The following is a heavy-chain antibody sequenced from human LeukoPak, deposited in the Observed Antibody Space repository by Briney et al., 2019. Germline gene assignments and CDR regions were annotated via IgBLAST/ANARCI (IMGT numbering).Heavy chain of an antibody. D-gene: IGHD5-18*01. V-gene: IGHV1-69*05. J-gene: IGHJ4*02. CDR1: GGTFSSYA. CDR3: AQVDTAMVTVDY. CDR2: IIPIFGTA. Sequence: SVKVSCKASGGTFSSYAISWVRQAPGQGLEWMGRIIPIFGTANYAQKFQGRVTITTDESTSTAYMELSSLRSEDTAVYYCAQVDTAMVTVDYWGQGTLVTVSS.